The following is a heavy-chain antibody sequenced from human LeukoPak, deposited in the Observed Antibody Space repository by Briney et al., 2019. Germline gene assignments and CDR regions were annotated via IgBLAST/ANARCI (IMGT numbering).Heavy chain of an antibody. CDR3: ARVGDLTHYYYDMDV. D-gene: IGHD3-16*01. CDR1: GGSIRNYY. CDR2: IHSSGST. Sequence: SETLSLTCTVSGGSIRNYYWSWIRQPPGEGLEWIGDIHSSGSTNSNTSLTSRVTISVDTSKNQFSLKLTSVTAADTAVYYCARVGDLTHYYYDMDVWGKGTTVSVSS. J-gene: IGHJ6*03. V-gene: IGHV4-59*01.